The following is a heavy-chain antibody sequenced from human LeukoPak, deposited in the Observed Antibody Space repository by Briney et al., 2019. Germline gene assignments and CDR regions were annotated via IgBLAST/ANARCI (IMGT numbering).Heavy chain of an antibody. CDR2: ISHDGSNK. Sequence: GGSLRLSCAASGFTFSSYAMHWVRQAPGKGLERVAVISHDGSNKYYADSVKGRFTISRDNSKNTLYLQMNSLRAEDTAVYYCARDTWALKRGYSYGYVGYFDYWGQGTLVTVSS. D-gene: IGHD5-18*01. J-gene: IGHJ4*02. V-gene: IGHV3-30-3*01. CDR1: GFTFSSYA. CDR3: ARDTWALKRGYSYGYVGYFDY.